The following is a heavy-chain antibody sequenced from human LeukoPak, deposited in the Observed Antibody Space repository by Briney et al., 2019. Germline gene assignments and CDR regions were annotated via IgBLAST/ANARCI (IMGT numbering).Heavy chain of an antibody. CDR1: GASISSRTYY. D-gene: IGHD2-15*01. V-gene: IGHV4-39*01. CDR2: IYYSGSA. Sequence: SETLSLTCTVSGASISSRTYYWDWIRQPPGKGLEWIGNIYYSGSAYFNPSLRSRVTISVDTSKSQFSLKLSSVTAADTAVYYCARHVGYCDVGSCWRPFDYWGHGTLVTVSS. J-gene: IGHJ4*01. CDR3: ARHVGYCDVGSCWRPFDY.